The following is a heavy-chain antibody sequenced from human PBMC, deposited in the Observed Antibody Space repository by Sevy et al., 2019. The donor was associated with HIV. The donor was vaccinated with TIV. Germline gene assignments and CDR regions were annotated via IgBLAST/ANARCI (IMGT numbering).Heavy chain of an antibody. CDR1: GFTFSSYA. CDR3: AKDRVLYEGYFDY. J-gene: IGHJ4*02. V-gene: IGHV3-23*01. D-gene: IGHD3-3*01. CDR2: ISGSGGST. Sequence: GGSLRLSCAASGFTFSSYAMSWVHQAPGKGLEWVSAISGSGGSTYYADSVKGRFTISRDNSKNTLYLQMNSLRAEDTAVYYCAKDRVLYEGYFDYWGQGTLVTVSS.